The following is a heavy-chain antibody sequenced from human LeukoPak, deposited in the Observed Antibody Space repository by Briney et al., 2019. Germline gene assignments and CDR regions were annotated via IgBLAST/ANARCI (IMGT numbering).Heavy chain of an antibody. CDR2: IKQDGSAK. CDR3: AKSPSIAAGYFDY. Sequence: PGGSLRLSCAASGFTFSNYWMSWVRQAPGKGLEWVANIKQDGSAKYYVDSVKGRFTISRDNAKNSLYLQMNSLRAEDMALYYCAKSPSIAAGYFDYWGQGTLVTVSS. V-gene: IGHV3-7*03. D-gene: IGHD6-13*01. J-gene: IGHJ4*02. CDR1: GFTFSNYW.